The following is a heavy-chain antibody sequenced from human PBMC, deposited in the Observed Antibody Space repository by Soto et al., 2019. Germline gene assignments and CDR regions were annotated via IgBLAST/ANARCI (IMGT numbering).Heavy chain of an antibody. CDR3: AKTGRLSYYYGSGSYSRGYYFDY. V-gene: IGHV3-23*01. D-gene: IGHD3-10*01. CDR2: ISGSGGST. Sequence: GGSLRLSCAASGFTFSNYAVTWVRQAPGKGLEWVSTISGSGGSTYYADSVKGRFTISRDNSKNTLYLQMNSLRAEDTAVYYCAKTGRLSYYYGSGSYSRGYYFDYWGQGTLVTVSS. CDR1: GFTFSNYA. J-gene: IGHJ4*02.